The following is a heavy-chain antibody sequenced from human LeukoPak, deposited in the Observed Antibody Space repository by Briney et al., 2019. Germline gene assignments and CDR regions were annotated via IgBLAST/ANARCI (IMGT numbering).Heavy chain of an antibody. Sequence: GGSLRLSCAASGFTFSTYGMSWVRQAPGKGLEWISSITSSSSYTFYADSVRGRFTISRDNAKNSLYLQMNSLRVEDTAIYYCARDPYNGAYSEGYYYYYMDVWGKGTTVTVSS. J-gene: IGHJ6*03. V-gene: IGHV3-21*01. D-gene: IGHD1-1*01. CDR2: ITSSSSYT. CDR3: ARDPYNGAYSEGYYYYYMDV. CDR1: GFTFSTYG.